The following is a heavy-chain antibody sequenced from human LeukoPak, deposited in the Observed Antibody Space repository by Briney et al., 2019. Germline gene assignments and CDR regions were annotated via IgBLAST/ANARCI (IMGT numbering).Heavy chain of an antibody. CDR1: GFVFSSYA. Sequence: PGGSLRLSCAASGFVFSSYAMSWVRQAPGKGLEWVSTLSDTGGKTYYADSVKGRFTISRDNSKNTLFLQMNSLRAEDTAVYSCARDTTAVAGAYYYYGMDVWGQGTTATVSS. CDR2: LSDTGGKT. V-gene: IGHV3-23*01. D-gene: IGHD6-19*01. CDR3: ARDTTAVAGAYYYYGMDV. J-gene: IGHJ6*02.